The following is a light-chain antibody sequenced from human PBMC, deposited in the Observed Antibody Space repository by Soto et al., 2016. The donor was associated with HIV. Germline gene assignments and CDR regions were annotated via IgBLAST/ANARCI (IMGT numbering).Light chain of an antibody. J-gene: IGLJ2*01. Sequence: SYELTQPPSVSVPPGQTASITCSGNKLGDKYACWYQQKPGQSPVLVMYQDTKRPSGIPERFSGSNSGNTATLTISGTQPMDEADYYCQAWDSGTAVFGGGTKLTVL. CDR3: QAWDSGTAV. CDR2: QDT. V-gene: IGLV3-1*01. CDR1: KLGDKY.